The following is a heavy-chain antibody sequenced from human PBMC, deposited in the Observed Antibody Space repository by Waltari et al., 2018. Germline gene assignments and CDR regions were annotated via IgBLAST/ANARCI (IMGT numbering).Heavy chain of an antibody. CDR3: VRDRGMDA. V-gene: IGHV3-74*01. J-gene: IGHJ6*02. Sequence: EVQLVESGGGLVQPGGSLRLSCPASGFTFSRYWLYGVRQAPGAGLAWVSHITSDGSNTGYADSVKGRFTISRDNAKNTLYMEMNSLRDEDTAVYYCVRDRGMDAWGQGTTVTVSS. CDR1: GFTFSRYW. CDR2: ITSDGSNT.